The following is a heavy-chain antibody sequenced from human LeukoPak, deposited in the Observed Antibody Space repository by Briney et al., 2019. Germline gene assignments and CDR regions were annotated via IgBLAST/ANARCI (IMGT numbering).Heavy chain of an antibody. J-gene: IGHJ4*02. V-gene: IGHV4-61*02. CDR1: GASINSGNYY. CDR2: IHTIGNT. Sequence: SETLSLTCTVSGASINSGNYYWDWIRQPAGKGLEWIGRIHTIGNTSYNPSLKSRITISLDTSKNQVSLNLTSVTAADTAVYYCPRHGLSSGYWGQGTLVTVSP. CDR3: PRHGLSSGY. D-gene: IGHD2-8*01.